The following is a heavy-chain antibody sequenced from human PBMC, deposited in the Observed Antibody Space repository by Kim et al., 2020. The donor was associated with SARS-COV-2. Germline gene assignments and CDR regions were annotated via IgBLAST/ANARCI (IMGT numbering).Heavy chain of an antibody. Sequence: SETLSLTCTVSGGSISSYYWSWIRQPPGKGLEWIGYIYYSGSTIYNPSLKSRVTISVDTSKNQFSLKLSSVTAADAAVHYCATYRDSSGYFFDYWGQGTLVTVSS. CDR3: ATYRDSSGYFFDY. CDR2: IYYSGST. J-gene: IGHJ4*02. D-gene: IGHD3-22*01. CDR1: GGSISSYY. V-gene: IGHV4-59*01.